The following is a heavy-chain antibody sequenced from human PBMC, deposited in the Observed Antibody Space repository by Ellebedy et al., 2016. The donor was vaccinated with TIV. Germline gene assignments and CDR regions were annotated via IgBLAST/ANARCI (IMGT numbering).Heavy chain of an antibody. CDR1: GFTFSSYG. D-gene: IGHD6-19*01. V-gene: IGHV3-33*01. CDR2: IWYDGSNK. Sequence: GESLKISCAASGFTFSSYGLHWVRPAPGKGLEWVAVIWYDGSNKYYEDSVKGRFTISKDNSKNTLYLQMNSLRAEDTAVYYCARDRAVDYFDFWGQGTLVTVSS. J-gene: IGHJ4*02. CDR3: ARDRAVDYFDF.